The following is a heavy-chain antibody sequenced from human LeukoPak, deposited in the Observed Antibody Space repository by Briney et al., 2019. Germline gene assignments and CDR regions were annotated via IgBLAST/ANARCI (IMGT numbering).Heavy chain of an antibody. CDR2: ISGSSGSI. V-gene: IGHV3-21*01. CDR3: ARDFETMIPGNYFDI. CDR1: GFTFGSYT. Sequence: GGSLRLSCAASGFTFGSYTMNWVRQAPGKGLEWVSSISGSSGSIYYTDSVKGRFTISRDNAKNSLYLHMNSLRPEDTAVYYCARDFETMIPGNYFDIWGQGTMVTVSS. J-gene: IGHJ3*02. D-gene: IGHD3-22*01.